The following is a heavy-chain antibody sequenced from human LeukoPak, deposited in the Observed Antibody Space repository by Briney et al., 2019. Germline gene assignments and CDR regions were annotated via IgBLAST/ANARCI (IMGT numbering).Heavy chain of an antibody. J-gene: IGHJ4*02. V-gene: IGHV3-7*01. Sequence: GGSLRLSCAASGFTFSSYWMSWVRLAPGKGLEWVANIKQDGSEKYYVDSVKGRFTISRDNAKNSLYLQMNSLRAEDTAVYYCARGRGGKYGKYYFDYWGQGTLVTVSS. CDR1: GFTFSSYW. D-gene: IGHD3-16*01. CDR2: IKQDGSEK. CDR3: ARGRGGKYGKYYFDY.